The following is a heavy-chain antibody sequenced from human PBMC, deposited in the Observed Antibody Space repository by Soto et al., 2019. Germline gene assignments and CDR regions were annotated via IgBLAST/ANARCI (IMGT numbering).Heavy chain of an antibody. Sequence: QVQLVQSGAEVKKPGASVKVSCKPSGYTFTSYAMHWVRQAPGQRLAWMGWINAGNGNTKYSQKFQGRVTITRDTYASTAYMELSSLRSEDTAVYYCARGPGGPDGPGDYWGQGTLVTVSS. V-gene: IGHV1-3*01. CDR3: ARGPGGPDGPGDY. CDR2: INAGNGNT. CDR1: GYTFTSYA. D-gene: IGHD2-15*01. J-gene: IGHJ4*02.